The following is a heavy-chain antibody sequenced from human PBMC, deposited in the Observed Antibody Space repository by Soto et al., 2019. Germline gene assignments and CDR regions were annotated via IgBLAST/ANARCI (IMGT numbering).Heavy chain of an antibody. Sequence: QVQLVQSGAEVKKPGASVKVAFKACGYTFTGYGISWVRQAPGQGLEWMGWTNTYNDKTNYAQKLQGRVTMTTDTSTTTAYMELRSLRSDDTAVFYCARGLTPDYFDSWGQGTLVTVSS. V-gene: IGHV1-18*01. CDR1: GYTFTGYG. D-gene: IGHD4-17*01. J-gene: IGHJ4*02. CDR2: TNTYNDKT. CDR3: ARGLTPDYFDS.